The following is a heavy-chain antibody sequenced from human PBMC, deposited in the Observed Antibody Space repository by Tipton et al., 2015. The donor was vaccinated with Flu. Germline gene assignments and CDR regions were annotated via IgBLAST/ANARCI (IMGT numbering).Heavy chain of an antibody. CDR1: GGSFSGYY. J-gene: IGHJ4*02. CDR3: ARDSRIAAAGSEDY. Sequence: GLVKPSETLSLTCAVYGGSFSGYYWSWIRQPPGKGLEWIGSIYYSGSTYYNPSLKSRVTISVDTSKNQFSLKLSSVTAADTAVYYCARDSRIAAAGSEDYWGQGTLVTVSS. V-gene: IGHV4-34*01. D-gene: IGHD6-13*01. CDR2: IYYSGST.